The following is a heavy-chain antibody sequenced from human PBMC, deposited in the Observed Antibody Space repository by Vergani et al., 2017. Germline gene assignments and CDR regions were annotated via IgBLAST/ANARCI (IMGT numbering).Heavy chain of an antibody. J-gene: IGHJ4*02. CDR2: IYPADSDT. D-gene: IGHD1-1*01. V-gene: IGHV5-51*01. Sequence: EVELVQSGPEMRKPGESLKISCKGSEYSFGNYWIGWVRQMPGKGLEWMGIIYPADSDTRYRPSFQGQVTISADMSISTAFLQWDSLKASDTALYYCARHTTYTDSWGQGTLVTVSS. CDR3: ARHTTYTDS. CDR1: EYSFGNYW.